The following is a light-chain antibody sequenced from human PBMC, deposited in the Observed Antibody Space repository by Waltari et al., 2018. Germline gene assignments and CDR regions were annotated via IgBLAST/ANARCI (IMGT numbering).Light chain of an antibody. J-gene: IGKJ4*01. CDR1: QSVSHSN. CDR3: QQYAGSPIT. V-gene: IGKV3-20*01. CDR2: GAS. Sequence: EIVLPQSPGTLSLSPGERATLSCRATQSVSHSNLAWYQQKGGQAPRLLIYGASSRATGIPDRFSGSGSGTDFTLSISRLEPEDYGVYYCQQYAGSPITFGGGTKVEI.